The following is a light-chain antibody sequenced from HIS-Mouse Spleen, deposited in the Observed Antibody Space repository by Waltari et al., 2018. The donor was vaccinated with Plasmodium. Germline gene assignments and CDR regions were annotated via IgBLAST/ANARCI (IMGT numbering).Light chain of an antibody. Sequence: QSALTQPASVSGSPGQSITISCTGNSSDVGRYKLLSLYQQHPGKAPNLMIYEGSKRPSGVSNRCSGSKSGNTASLTISGLQAEDEADYYCCSYAGSSTFVVFGGGTKLTVL. CDR3: CSYAGSSTFVV. CDR1: SSDVGRYKL. V-gene: IGLV2-23*03. J-gene: IGLJ2*01. CDR2: EGS.